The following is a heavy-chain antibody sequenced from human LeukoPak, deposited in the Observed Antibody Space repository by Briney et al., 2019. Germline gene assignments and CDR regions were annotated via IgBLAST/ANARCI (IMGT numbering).Heavy chain of an antibody. CDR2: INPNSGGT. V-gene: IGHV1-2*02. D-gene: IGHD3-22*01. Sequence: ASVKVSCKASGYTFTGYYMHWVRQAPGQGLEWMGWINPNSGGTNYAQKFQGRVTMTRDTSNGTAYMELNRLRSDDTAVYYCARGSYDSSDFEYFHHWGQGTLVTVSS. CDR3: ARGSYDSSDFEYFHH. J-gene: IGHJ1*01. CDR1: GYTFTGYY.